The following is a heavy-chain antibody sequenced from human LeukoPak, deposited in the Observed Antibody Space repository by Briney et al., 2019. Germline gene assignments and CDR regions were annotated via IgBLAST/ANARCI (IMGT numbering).Heavy chain of an antibody. V-gene: IGHV1-18*01. Sequence: ASVKVSCKASSYSFNRYGISWVRQAPGQGLEWMGWISGYNGNTNYAQKFLGRVSMTADTSTSTAYMELRSLTSDDTAVYYCARSGRGTYYYFDLWGQGTLVTVSS. D-gene: IGHD5-12*01. CDR3: ARSGRGTYYYFDL. CDR2: ISGYNGNT. J-gene: IGHJ4*02. CDR1: SYSFNRYG.